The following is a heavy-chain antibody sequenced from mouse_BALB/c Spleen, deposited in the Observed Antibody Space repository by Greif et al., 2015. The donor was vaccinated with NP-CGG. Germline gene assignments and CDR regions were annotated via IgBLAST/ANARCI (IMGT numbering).Heavy chain of an antibody. J-gene: IGHJ1*01. CDR1: GYAFTSYN. D-gene: IGHD1-1*01. Sequence: QLQESGPELVKPGASVKVSCKASGYAFTSYNMYWVKQSHGKGLEWIGYIDPYNGGTTYNQKFKGKATLTVDKSSSTAYMHLNSLTSEASAVYYCARDKLVGYCDVWGAETTVTVSS. CDR2: IDPYNGGT. CDR3: ARDKLVGYCDV. V-gene: IGHV1S135*01.